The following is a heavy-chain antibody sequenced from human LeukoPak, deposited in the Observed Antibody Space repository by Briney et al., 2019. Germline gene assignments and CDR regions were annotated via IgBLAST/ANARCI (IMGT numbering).Heavy chain of an antibody. Sequence: PSETLSLTCTVSGGSMSPYHWGWIRQPPGKGLEWTGYIYYSGSTNYNPSLNSRVTISVDTSKNQFSLKLSSVTAADTAVYYCARQGIAVAGFDYWGQGTLVTVSS. D-gene: IGHD6-19*01. CDR1: GGSMSPYH. CDR2: IYYSGST. J-gene: IGHJ4*02. CDR3: ARQGIAVAGFDY. V-gene: IGHV4-59*08.